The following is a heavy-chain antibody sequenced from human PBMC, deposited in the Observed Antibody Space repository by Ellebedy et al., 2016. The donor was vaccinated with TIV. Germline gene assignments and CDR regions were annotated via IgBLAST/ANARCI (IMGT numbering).Heavy chain of an antibody. V-gene: IGHV3-53*04. J-gene: IGHJ3*02. CDR3: AREQELYAFDI. D-gene: IGHD1-7*01. CDR1: GFNVSCSY. Sequence: WGSLRLSXAASGFNVSCSYMTWVRQAPGKVLEWVSFIYTGGSTYYGDAVKGRFTISRHNSKNTLYLQMNSLRAEDTAVYYCAREQELYAFDIWGLGTVVTVSS. CDR2: IYTGGST.